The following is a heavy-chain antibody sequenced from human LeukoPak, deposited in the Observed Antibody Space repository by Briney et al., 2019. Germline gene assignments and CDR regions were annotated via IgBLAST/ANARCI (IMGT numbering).Heavy chain of an antibody. J-gene: IGHJ4*02. CDR1: GYTFNQYG. CDR2: MNPNSGNT. V-gene: IGHV1-8*01. Sequence: ASVKVSCKASGYTFNQYGISWVRQATGEGLEWMGWMNPNSGNTGYAQKFQGRVTMTRNTSISTAYMELSSLRSEDTAVYYCARGYSNHFDYWGQGTLVTVSS. D-gene: IGHD4-11*01. CDR3: ARGYSNHFDY.